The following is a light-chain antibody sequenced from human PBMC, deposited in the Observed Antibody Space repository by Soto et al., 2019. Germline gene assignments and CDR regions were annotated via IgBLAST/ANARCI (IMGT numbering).Light chain of an antibody. CDR1: QGISSY. V-gene: IGKV1-39*01. CDR2: AAS. Sequence: IQMTQSPSSLSASVGDIVTITFRASQGISSYLALYQQTPGKAPKLLIYAASSLQSGVPSRFSGSGSGTDFTLTISSLQPEDFATYYCQQSYSTLALTFGGGTKVDIK. CDR3: QQSYSTLALT. J-gene: IGKJ4*01.